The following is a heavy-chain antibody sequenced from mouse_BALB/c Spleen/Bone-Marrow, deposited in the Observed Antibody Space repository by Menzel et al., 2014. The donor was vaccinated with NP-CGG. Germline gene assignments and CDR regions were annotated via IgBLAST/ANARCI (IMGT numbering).Heavy chain of an antibody. D-gene: IGHD2-4*01. Sequence: EVQLQQSGAELVKPGALVKLSCTASGFNIKDTYMHWVKQRPEQGLEWIGRIDPANGNTKYDPKFQGKATITADTSSNTAYLQLSSLTSEDTAVYYCANYDYGWYFDVWGAGTTVTVSS. CDR3: ANYDYGWYFDV. J-gene: IGHJ1*01. V-gene: IGHV14-3*02. CDR1: GFNIKDTY. CDR2: IDPANGNT.